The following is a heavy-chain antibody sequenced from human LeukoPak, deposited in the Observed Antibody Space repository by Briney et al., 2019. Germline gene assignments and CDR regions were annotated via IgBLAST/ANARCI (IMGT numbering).Heavy chain of an antibody. CDR2: ISSSGTTI. D-gene: IGHD4-17*01. V-gene: IGHV3-48*03. CDR1: GFTFRSYD. Sequence: GGSLRLSCAASGFTFRSYDMNWVRQAPGKGPEWVSYISSSGTTIDYADSVKGRFTISSDNGKNSVYLQMNSLRAEETAVYYCAREVPLGDYGGIFYHWGQGTLVTVSS. J-gene: IGHJ4*02. CDR3: AREVPLGDYGGIFYH.